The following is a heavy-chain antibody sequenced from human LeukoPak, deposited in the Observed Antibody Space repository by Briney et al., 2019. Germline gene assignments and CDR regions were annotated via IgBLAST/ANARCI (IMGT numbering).Heavy chain of an antibody. CDR2: ISGSGGST. CDR3: AELGITMIGGV. Sequence: GGSLRLSCAASGFTFSRYAMSWVRQAPGKGLEWVSAISGSGGSTNYADSVKGRFTIYRDNPKNTLYLQMSSLRADDTAVYYCAELGITMIGGVWGKGTTVTISS. J-gene: IGHJ6*04. D-gene: IGHD3-10*02. V-gene: IGHV3-23*01. CDR1: GFTFSRYA.